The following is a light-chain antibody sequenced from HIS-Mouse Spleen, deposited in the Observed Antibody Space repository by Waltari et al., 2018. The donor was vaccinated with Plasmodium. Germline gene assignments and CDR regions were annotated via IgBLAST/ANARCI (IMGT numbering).Light chain of an antibody. J-gene: IGLJ2*01. Sequence: QSALPQPPSASGSPGQSVTISCPGNSSDVGGYNYLSWYQQHQGQAPKLMIYEVSKRPAGVPDRFSGSKSGNTASLTVSGLQAEDEADYYCSSYAGSNNLVFGGGTKLTVL. CDR1: SSDVGGYNY. V-gene: IGLV2-8*01. CDR3: SSYAGSNNLV. CDR2: EVS.